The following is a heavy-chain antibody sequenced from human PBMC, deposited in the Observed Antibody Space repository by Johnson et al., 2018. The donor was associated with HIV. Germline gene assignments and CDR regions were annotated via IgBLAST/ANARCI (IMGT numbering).Heavy chain of an antibody. CDR1: GFTFSSYA. J-gene: IGHJ3*02. CDR2: ISYDGSNK. D-gene: IGHD4-17*01. CDR3: ARDGTFGYGDYVGRAFDI. Sequence: VQLVESVGGVVQPGRSLRLSCAASGFTFSSYAMHWVRQAPGKGLEWVAVISYDGSNKYYADSVKGRFTISRDNSKNTLYLQMNGLRAEDTAVYYCARDGTFGYGDYVGRAFDIWGQGTMVTVSS. V-gene: IGHV3-30*04.